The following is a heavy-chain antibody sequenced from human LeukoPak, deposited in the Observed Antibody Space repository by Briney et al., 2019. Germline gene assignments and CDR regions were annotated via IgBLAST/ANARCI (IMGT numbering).Heavy chain of an antibody. CDR1: GGSISSSSYY. CDR3: ARDGRFPPEVLPRYFDY. Sequence: SETLSLTCTVSGGSISSSSYYWGWMRQPPRKGLEWIGNIYYSGSTYYNPSLKSRVTISVDMSKNQFSLKLSSVTAADTAVYYCARDGRFPPEVLPRYFDYWGQGTLVTVSS. J-gene: IGHJ4*02. D-gene: IGHD1-26*01. CDR2: IYYSGST. V-gene: IGHV4-39*07.